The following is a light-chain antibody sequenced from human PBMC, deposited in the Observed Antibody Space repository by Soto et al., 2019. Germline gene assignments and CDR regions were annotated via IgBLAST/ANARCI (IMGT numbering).Light chain of an antibody. Sequence: EIVMTQSPATLSVSPGEGAALSCRASQSVSSNLAWYQQRPGQAPRLLIFGASNRATGIPDRFSGSGSGTDFSLTISRLEPEDCAVYYCQQYGNSITFGGGTKVDIK. J-gene: IGKJ4*01. V-gene: IGKV3-20*01. CDR3: QQYGNSIT. CDR2: GAS. CDR1: QSVSSN.